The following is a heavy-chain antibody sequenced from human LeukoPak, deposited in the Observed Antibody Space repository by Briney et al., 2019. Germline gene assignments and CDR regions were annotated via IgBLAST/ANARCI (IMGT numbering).Heavy chain of an antibody. J-gene: IGHJ4*02. Sequence: GGSLRLSCAASGFTFSAYNMNWVRQAPGKGLEWVSSISSSSSYIYYADSVKGRFTISRDNAKNSLYLQMNSLRAEDTAVYYCARVELAATGTWAGDCWGQGTLVTVSS. D-gene: IGHD6-13*01. CDR1: GFTFSAYN. CDR3: ARVELAATGTWAGDC. CDR2: ISSSSSYI. V-gene: IGHV3-21*01.